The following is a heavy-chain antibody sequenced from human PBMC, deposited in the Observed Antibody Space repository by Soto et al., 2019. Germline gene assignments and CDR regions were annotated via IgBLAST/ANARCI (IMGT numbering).Heavy chain of an antibody. CDR1: GYTFTSNY. D-gene: IGHD5-12*01. CDR3: ARVGWLQHTAYYYYGMDV. V-gene: IGHV1-46*01. J-gene: IGHJ6*02. Sequence: ASVKVSCKASGYTFTSNYLHWVRQAPGQGLEWMGIINPSDGSTNFAQKFQGRLTMTRDTSTSTAYMELRSLRSDDTAVYYCARVGWLQHTAYYYYGMDVWGQGSTVTVSS. CDR2: INPSDGST.